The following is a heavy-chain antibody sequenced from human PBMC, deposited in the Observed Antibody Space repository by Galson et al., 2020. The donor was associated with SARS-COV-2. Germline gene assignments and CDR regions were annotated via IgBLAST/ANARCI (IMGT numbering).Heavy chain of an antibody. CDR3: ARAKRITIFGVVNCFDP. V-gene: IGHV4-30-4*01. CDR1: GGSISSGDYY. CDR2: IYYSGST. D-gene: IGHD3-3*01. Sequence: ETSETLSLTCTVSGGSISSGDYYWSWIRQPPGKGLEWIGYIYYSGSTYYNPSLKSRVTISVDTSKNQFSLKLSSVTAADTAVYYCARAKRITIFGVVNCFDPWGQGTLVTVSS. J-gene: IGHJ5*02.